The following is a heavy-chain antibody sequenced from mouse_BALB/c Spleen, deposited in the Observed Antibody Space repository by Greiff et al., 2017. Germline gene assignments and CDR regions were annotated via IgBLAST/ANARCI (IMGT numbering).Heavy chain of an antibody. CDR2: IDPANGNT. Sequence: VQLQQSGAELVKPGASVKLSCTASGFNIKDTYMHWVKQRPEQGLEWIGRIDPANGNTKYDPKFQGKATITADTSSNTAYLQLSSLTSEDTAVYYCARSYYGSSYWYFDVWGAGTTVTVSS. CDR1: GFNIKDTY. V-gene: IGHV14-3*02. D-gene: IGHD1-1*01. CDR3: ARSYYGSSYWYFDV. J-gene: IGHJ1*01.